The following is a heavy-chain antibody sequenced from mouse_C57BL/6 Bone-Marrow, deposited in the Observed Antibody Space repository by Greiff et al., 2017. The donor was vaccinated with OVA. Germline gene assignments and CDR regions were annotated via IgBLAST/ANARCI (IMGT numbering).Heavy chain of an antibody. Sequence: VQLQQSGAELVRPGASVKLSCTASGFTFTDYYINWVKQRPGQGLEWIARIYPGSGNTYYNEKLKGQATLTAEKSSSTAYMQLSSLTSEDSAVYFHARWRDYDRRDYIDSWVQGTTLTVSS. V-gene: IGHV1-76*01. CDR2: IYPGSGNT. CDR1: GFTFTDYY. J-gene: IGHJ2*01. CDR3: ARWRDYDRRDYIDS. D-gene: IGHD2-4*01.